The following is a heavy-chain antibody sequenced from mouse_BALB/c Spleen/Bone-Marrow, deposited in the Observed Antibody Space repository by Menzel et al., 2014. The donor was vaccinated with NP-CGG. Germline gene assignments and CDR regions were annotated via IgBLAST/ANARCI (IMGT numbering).Heavy chain of an antibody. J-gene: IGHJ4*01. CDR3: ARCYYGSSNAMDY. Sequence: QVQLQQSGAELARPGASGQMSCKASGYTFTSYTMHWVKQRPGQGLEWIGYINPSSGYTNYNQKFKDKATLTEDKSSSTAYMQLSSLTSEDSAVYYCARCYYGSSNAMDYWGQGTPVTVSS. CDR2: INPSSGYT. D-gene: IGHD1-1*01. CDR1: GYTFTSYT. V-gene: IGHV1-4*01.